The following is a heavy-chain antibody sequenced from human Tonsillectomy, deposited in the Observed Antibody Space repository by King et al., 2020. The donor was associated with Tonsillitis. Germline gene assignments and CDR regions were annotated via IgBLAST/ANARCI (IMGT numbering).Heavy chain of an antibody. D-gene: IGHD4-11*01. CDR1: GGSISSYY. V-gene: IGHV4-59*01. Sequence: VQLQESGPGLVKPSETLSLTCTVSGGSISSYYWSWIRHPPGKGLEWIGYIYYSGSTNYNPSLKSRVTISVDTSKNQFSLKLSSVTAADTAVYYCARVDYNRAFDIWGQGTMVTVSS. J-gene: IGHJ3*02. CDR2: IYYSGST. CDR3: ARVDYNRAFDI.